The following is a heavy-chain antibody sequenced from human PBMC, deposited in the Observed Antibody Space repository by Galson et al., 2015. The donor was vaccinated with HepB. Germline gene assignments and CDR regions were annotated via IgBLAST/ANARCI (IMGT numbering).Heavy chain of an antibody. J-gene: IGHJ3*02. V-gene: IGHV3-30*18. D-gene: IGHD2-2*01. CDR1: GFSFRSHG. CDR3: AKDRPPSFYCSGTTCRDALDM. CDR2: ISYDGSEK. Sequence: SLRLSCAASGFSFRSHGMHWVRQAPGKGLEWVAVISYDGSEKYYAVSVKGRFTISRANSKNTLYLQMNSLRTENTAMYYCAKDRPPSFYCSGTTCRDALDMWGQGTMVTVSS.